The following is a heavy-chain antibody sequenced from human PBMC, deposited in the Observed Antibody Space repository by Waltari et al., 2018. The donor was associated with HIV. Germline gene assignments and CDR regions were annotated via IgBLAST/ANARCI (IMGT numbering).Heavy chain of an antibody. V-gene: IGHV3-7*04. CDR3: ARAPPTVTTLFDY. Sequence: EVHLVESGGGLVQPGGSLRLSCAASVFTFSSYWMTWVRKAPGKGLEWVANIKQDGSEGYYVDSVKGRFTISRDNAKNSLYLQMNSLRAEDTAVYYCARAPPTVTTLFDYWGQGTLVTVSS. CDR1: VFTFSSYW. J-gene: IGHJ4*02. D-gene: IGHD4-17*01. CDR2: IKQDGSEG.